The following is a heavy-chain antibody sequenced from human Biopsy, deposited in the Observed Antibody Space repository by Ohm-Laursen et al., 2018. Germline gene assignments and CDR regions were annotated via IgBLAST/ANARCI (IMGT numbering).Heavy chain of an antibody. D-gene: IGHD1-14*01. CDR2: IYYSGTT. Sequence: TLSLTCRVSDFPLSSGAFYWSWIRQRPGKGLEWIGYIYYSGTTSFNPSLKSRVTMSVDTSANHFSLKLNSVTAADTALYYCARSPASTRTGYFESWGQGSLVTVSS. V-gene: IGHV4-31*03. CDR1: DFPLSSGAFY. CDR3: ARSPASTRTGYFES. J-gene: IGHJ4*02.